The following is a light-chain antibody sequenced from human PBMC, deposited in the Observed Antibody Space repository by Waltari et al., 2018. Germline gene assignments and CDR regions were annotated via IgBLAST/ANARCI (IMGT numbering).Light chain of an antibody. V-gene: IGLV1-51*01. CDR1: SSNIATNY. J-gene: IGLJ1*01. CDR2: DRD. CDR3: GTWDSSLRAYV. Sequence: QSVLTQPPSLSAAPGQRVTVSCSGSSSNIATNYVSWYQQFPGTAPKPPISDRDERPSGIPDRFSASKSGTSATLGITGLQTGDEADYFCGTWDSSLRAYVFGTGTEVTVL.